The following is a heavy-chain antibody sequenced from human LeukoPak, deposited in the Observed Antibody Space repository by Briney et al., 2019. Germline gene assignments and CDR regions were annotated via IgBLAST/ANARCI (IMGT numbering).Heavy chain of an antibody. CDR3: ARERWNSEAFDI. Sequence: GGSLRFSCAASGFSFSSYWMHWVHQAPGKGLVWVSRLNGDGSSTSYLDSVRGRLTISRDNTKNTLYLHMNSLRAEDTGVYYCARERWNSEAFDIWGQGTVVTVSS. CDR2: LNGDGSST. D-gene: IGHD1-7*01. V-gene: IGHV3-74*01. CDR1: GFSFSSYW. J-gene: IGHJ3*02.